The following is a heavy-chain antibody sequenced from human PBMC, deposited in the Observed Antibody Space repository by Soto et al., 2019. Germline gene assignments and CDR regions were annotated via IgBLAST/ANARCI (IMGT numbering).Heavy chain of an antibody. V-gene: IGHV4-34*01. D-gene: IGHD3-10*01. Sequence: PSETLSLTCAVDGGSFSGYYWSWIRQPPGKGLEWIGEINHSGSTNYNPSLKSRVTISVDTSKNQFSLKLSSVTAADTAVYYCAREDGSGSYGDYWGQGTLVTVSS. CDR1: GGSFSGYY. CDR3: AREDGSGSYGDY. J-gene: IGHJ4*02. CDR2: INHSGST.